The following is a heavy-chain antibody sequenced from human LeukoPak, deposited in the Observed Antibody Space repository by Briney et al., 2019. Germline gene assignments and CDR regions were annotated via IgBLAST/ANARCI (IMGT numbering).Heavy chain of an antibody. J-gene: IGHJ6*02. CDR3: TTDHPLYYYYGMDV. CDR2: IKSKTDGGTT. V-gene: IGHV3-15*01. Sequence: GGSLRLSCTASGFTFISYWMSWVRQAPGKGLEWVGRIKSKTDGGTTDYAAPVKGRFTISRDDSKNTLYLQMNSLKTEDTAVYYCTTDHPLYYYYGMDVWGQGTTVTVSS. CDR1: GFTFISYW.